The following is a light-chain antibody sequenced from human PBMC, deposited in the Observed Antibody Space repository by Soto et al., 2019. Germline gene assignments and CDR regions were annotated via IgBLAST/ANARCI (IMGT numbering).Light chain of an antibody. CDR3: QQYDSYPWT. Sequence: DIQMTQSPSTLSASIGDRVTITCRASQSIKIWLAWYQQKPGKAPKLLIYKASSLESGVPSRFSGSGSGTQFTLTISSLQPDDFATYHCQQYDSYPWTFGLGTKVEIK. CDR1: QSIKIW. J-gene: IGKJ1*01. V-gene: IGKV1-5*03. CDR2: KAS.